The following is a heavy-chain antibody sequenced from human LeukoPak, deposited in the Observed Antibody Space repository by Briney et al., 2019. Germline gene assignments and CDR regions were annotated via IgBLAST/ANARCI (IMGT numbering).Heavy chain of an antibody. J-gene: IGHJ3*02. CDR2: IYYSGST. CDR3: ARGPPDCSSTSCYAFDAFDI. D-gene: IGHD2-2*01. CDR1: GGSISSYY. V-gene: IGHV4-59*12. Sequence: PSETLSLTCTVSGGSISSYYWSWIRQPPGKGLGWVGYIYYSGSTYYNPSLKSRVTISVDTSKNQFSLKLSSVTAADTAVYYCARGPPDCSSTSCYAFDAFDIWGQGTMVTVSS.